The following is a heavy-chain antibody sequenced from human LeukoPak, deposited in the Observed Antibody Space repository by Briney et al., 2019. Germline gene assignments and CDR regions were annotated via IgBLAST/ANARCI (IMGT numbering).Heavy chain of an antibody. Sequence: SETLSRTCAVYGGSFSGYYGSWIRQPPRKGREWIGEINHSGSTNYNPSLKSRVTISVDTSKNQFSLKLSSVTAADTAVYYCARDVYCSGGSCYSGGWFDPWGQGTLVTVSS. CDR3: ARDVYCSGGSCYSGGWFDP. CDR2: INHSGST. J-gene: IGHJ5*02. CDR1: GGSFSGYY. V-gene: IGHV4-34*01. D-gene: IGHD2-15*01.